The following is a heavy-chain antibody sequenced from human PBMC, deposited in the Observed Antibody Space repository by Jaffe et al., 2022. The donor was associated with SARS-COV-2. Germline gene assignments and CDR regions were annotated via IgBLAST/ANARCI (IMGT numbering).Heavy chain of an antibody. J-gene: IGHJ4*02. V-gene: IGHV3-23*01. CDR3: APEGLSSG. D-gene: IGHD6-6*01. CDR1: GFTFRNYV. Sequence: EVPLLESGGGLVQPGGSLRLSCAASGFTFRNYVMSWVRQAPGKGPEWVSAINGGGEKTYYADSVKGRFTISRDNSKNTMFLQMNSLRVDDTAVYYCAPEGLSSGWGQGTQVTVSS. CDR2: INGGGEKT.